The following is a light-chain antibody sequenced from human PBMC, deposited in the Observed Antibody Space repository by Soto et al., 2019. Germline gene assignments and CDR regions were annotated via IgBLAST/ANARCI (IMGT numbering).Light chain of an antibody. J-gene: IGKJ5*01. CDR1: QSISSY. CDR3: QQSYNSPIT. CDR2: AAS. V-gene: IGKV1-39*01. Sequence: DIQMTQSPSSLSASVGDRVTITCRASQSISSYLNWYQQKPGKAPKXLIYAASSLQSGVPSRFSGSGSGTDFTITINSLQPEDCETYDCQQSYNSPITFGQGTRLEIK.